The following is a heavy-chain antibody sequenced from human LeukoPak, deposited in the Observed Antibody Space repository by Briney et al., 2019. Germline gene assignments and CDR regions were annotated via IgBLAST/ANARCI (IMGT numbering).Heavy chain of an antibody. CDR1: GYTFTSYG. D-gene: IGHD6-6*01. Sequence: ASVKVSCKASGYTFTSYGISWVRQAPGQGLEWMGWISAYNGNTSYAQKLQGRVTMTTDTSTSTAYMELRSLRSDDTAVYYCARDPSGYSSSSPWFDPWGQGTLVTVSS. J-gene: IGHJ5*02. V-gene: IGHV1-18*01. CDR2: ISAYNGNT. CDR3: ARDPSGYSSSSPWFDP.